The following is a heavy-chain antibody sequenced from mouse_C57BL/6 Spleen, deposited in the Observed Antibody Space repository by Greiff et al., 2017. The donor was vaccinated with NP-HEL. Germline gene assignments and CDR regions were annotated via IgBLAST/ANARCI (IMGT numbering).Heavy chain of an antibody. J-gene: IGHJ3*01. V-gene: IGHV1-42*01. CDR2: INPSTGGT. Sequence: EVQLQQSGPELVKPGASVKISCKASGYSFTGYYMNWVKQSPEKSLEWIGEINPSTGGTTYNQKFKAKATLTVDKSSSTAYMQLKSLTSEDSAVYYCARKDSSGYGGAWFAYWGQGTLVTVSA. CDR3: ARKDSSGYGGAWFAY. CDR1: GYSFTGYY. D-gene: IGHD3-2*02.